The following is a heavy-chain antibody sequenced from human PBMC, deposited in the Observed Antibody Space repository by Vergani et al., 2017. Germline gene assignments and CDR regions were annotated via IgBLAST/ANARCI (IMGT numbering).Heavy chain of an antibody. D-gene: IGHD1-26*01. CDR2: FSSNGGST. CDR1: GFTFSSYA. Sequence: EVQLVESGGGLVQPGGSLRLSCSASGFTFSSYAMHWVRQAPGKGLEYVSAFSSNGGSTYYADSVKGRFTISRDNSKNTLYLQMSSLRAEDTAVYYCVNLDWWELLWGQGTLVTVSS. CDR3: VNLDWWELL. J-gene: IGHJ4*02. V-gene: IGHV3-64D*06.